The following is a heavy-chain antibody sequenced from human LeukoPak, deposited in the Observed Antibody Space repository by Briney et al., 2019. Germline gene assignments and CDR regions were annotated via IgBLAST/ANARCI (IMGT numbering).Heavy chain of an antibody. CDR2: IYYTGST. J-gene: IGHJ4*02. D-gene: IGHD5-18*01. CDR3: AREDSYGLIDY. V-gene: IGHV4-59*01. Sequence: MSSETLSLTCTVSGGSISTYYWNWLRQPPGKGLEWIGYIYYTGSTNYNPSLKSRVTISVDTSKNQFSLKLSSVTAADTAVYYCAREDSYGLIDYWGQGTLVTVPS. CDR1: GGSISTYY.